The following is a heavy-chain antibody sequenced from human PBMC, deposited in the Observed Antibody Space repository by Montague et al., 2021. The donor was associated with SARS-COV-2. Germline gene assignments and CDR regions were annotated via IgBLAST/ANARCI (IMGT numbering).Heavy chain of an antibody. Sequence: SETLSLTGAVYGGSFSGYFWSWIRQTPGRGLEWIGEINHGGTADYNPSLKSRVTLSVDTSKAQVSLILTSVTAADTAVYYCARERGRGVDYFDPWGQGTLVTVSS. V-gene: IGHV4-34*01. CDR1: GGSFSGYF. D-gene: IGHD4-11*01. CDR3: ARERGRGVDYFDP. J-gene: IGHJ5*02. CDR2: INHGGTA.